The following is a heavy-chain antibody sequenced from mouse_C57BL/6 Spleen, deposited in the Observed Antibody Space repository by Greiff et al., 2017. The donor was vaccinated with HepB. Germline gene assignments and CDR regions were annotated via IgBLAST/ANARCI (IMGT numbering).Heavy chain of an antibody. CDR3: ARGGYDARGFDY. CDR2: ISDGGSYT. J-gene: IGHJ2*01. Sequence: EVKLQESGGGLVKPGGSLKLSCAASGFTFSSYAMSWVRQTPEKRLEWVATISDGGSYTYYPDNVKGRFTISRDNAKNNLYLQMSHLKSEDTAMYYCARGGYDARGFDYWGQGTTLTVSS. CDR1: GFTFSSYA. D-gene: IGHD2-2*01. V-gene: IGHV5-4*03.